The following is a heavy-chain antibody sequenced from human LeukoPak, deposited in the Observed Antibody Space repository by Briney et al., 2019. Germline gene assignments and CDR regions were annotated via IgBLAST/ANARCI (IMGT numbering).Heavy chain of an antibody. CDR1: GCSFTSYW. V-gene: IGHV5-51*01. CDR3: ARHHYGSHYYYYMDV. CDR2: IYPGDSDT. Sequence: TPGESLKISCKGSGCSFTSYWIGWVRQMPGKGLEWMGIIYPGDSDTRYSPSFQGQVTISADKSISTAYLQWSSLKASDTAMYYCARHHYGSHYYYYMDVWGKGTTVTVSS. J-gene: IGHJ6*03. D-gene: IGHD4-17*01.